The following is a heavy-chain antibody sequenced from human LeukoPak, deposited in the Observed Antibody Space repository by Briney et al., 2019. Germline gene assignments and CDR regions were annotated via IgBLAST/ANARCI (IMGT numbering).Heavy chain of an antibody. CDR2: INPNSGGT. D-gene: IGHD1-26*01. J-gene: IGHJ6*02. Sequence: ASVKVSCKASGYTFTGYYIHWVRQAPGQGLEWMGWINPNSGGTNYAQKFQGRVTMTRDTSISTAYMELSRLRSEDTAVYYCARDSGRELPRHYYYGMDVWGQGTTVTVSS. V-gene: IGHV1-2*02. CDR3: ARDSGRELPRHYYYGMDV. CDR1: GYTFTGYY.